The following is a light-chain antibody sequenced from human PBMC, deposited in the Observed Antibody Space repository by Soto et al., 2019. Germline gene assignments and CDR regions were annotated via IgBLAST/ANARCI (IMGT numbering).Light chain of an antibody. CDR1: SSDVGSFDL. CDR3: CSYAGSVCYV. J-gene: IGLJ1*01. V-gene: IGLV2-23*01. Sequence: QSVLTQPASVSASPGQSITISCSAASSDVGSFDLVSWYQQNPGKAPKLLIYEGSKRPSGVSNRFSGSNSGNTASLTISGLQAEDEADYYCCSYAGSVCYVFGTGTKVTVL. CDR2: EGS.